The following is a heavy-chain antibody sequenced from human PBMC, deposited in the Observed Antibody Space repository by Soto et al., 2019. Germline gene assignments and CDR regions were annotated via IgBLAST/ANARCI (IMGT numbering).Heavy chain of an antibody. CDR3: ARTDIVATPTYGMDV. Sequence: ASVKVSCKASGGTFSSYAISWVRQAPGQGLEWMGGIIPIFGTANYAQKFRGRVTITADESTSTAYMELSSLRSDDTAVYYCARTDIVATPTYGMDVWGQGTTVTVSS. CDR1: GGTFSSYA. V-gene: IGHV1-69*13. J-gene: IGHJ6*02. CDR2: IIPIFGTA. D-gene: IGHD5-12*01.